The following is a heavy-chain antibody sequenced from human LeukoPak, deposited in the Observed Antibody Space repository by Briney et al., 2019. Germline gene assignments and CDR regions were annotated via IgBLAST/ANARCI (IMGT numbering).Heavy chain of an antibody. D-gene: IGHD2-2*01. V-gene: IGHV3-20*04. CDR2: INWNGGST. Sequence: GGSLRLSCAASGFNFDDYGMSWVRQAPGKGLEWVSGINWNGGSTGYADSVKGRFTISRDNAKNSLYLQMNSLRAEDTALYYFARVSSTSCPGCYYYYYMDVWGKGTTVTVSS. CDR3: ARVSSTSCPGCYYYYYMDV. J-gene: IGHJ6*03. CDR1: GFNFDDYG.